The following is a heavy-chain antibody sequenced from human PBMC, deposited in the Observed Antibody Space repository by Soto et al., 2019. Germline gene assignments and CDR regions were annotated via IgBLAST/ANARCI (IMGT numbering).Heavy chain of an antibody. CDR1: GGSFSGYY. CDR2: INHSGST. J-gene: IGHJ6*02. V-gene: IGHV4-34*01. CDR3: ARVRGYSYVSNYFYCMDV. D-gene: IGHD5-18*01. Sequence: SETLSLTCAVYGGSFSGYYWSWIRQPPGKGLEWIGEINHSGSTNYSPSLKSRVTVSIDTSKNRFSLRLSSVTAADTAVYYCARVRGYSYVSNYFYCMDVWGQGTTVTVSS.